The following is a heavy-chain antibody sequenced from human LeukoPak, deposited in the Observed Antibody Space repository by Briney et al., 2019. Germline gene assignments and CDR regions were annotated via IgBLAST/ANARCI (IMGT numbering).Heavy chain of an antibody. Sequence: GGSLRLSCTASGFTFNTYGMHWVRQAPGKGLKWVAFIQYDGSNKYNGDSVKGRFTISRDNSKNTLYLQMNSLRAEDTAVYYCAKVRGNYDFWSGFDYWGQGTLVTVSS. V-gene: IGHV3-30*02. CDR1: GFTFNTYG. J-gene: IGHJ4*02. CDR2: IQYDGSNK. CDR3: AKVRGNYDFWSGFDY. D-gene: IGHD3-3*01.